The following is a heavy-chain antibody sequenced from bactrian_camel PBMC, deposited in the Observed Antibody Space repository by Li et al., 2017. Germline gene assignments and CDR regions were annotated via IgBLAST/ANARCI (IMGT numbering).Heavy chain of an antibody. V-gene: IGHV3S53*01. CDR3: AADCTFQALLNPGMNSHY. CDR1: GYRYSSNC. D-gene: IGHD3*01. Sequence: QLVESGGGSVQPGGSLTLSCSASGYRYSSNCMGWFRQAPGKERDMVSRLDRDGTTQYRDPVKGRFTISRDSAKRTLYLQMNNLMIEDTAVYFCAADCTFQALLNPGMNSHYWGQGTQVTVS. CDR2: LDRDGTT. J-gene: IGHJ4*01.